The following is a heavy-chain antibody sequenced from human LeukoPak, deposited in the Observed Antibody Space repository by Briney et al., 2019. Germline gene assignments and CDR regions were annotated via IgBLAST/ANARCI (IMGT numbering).Heavy chain of an antibody. Sequence: SQTLSLTCTVSGDSISSGNYYWTWIRQPAGKGLEWIGRIYTSGSTNYNPSLKSRVTISLDTSKNQFSLKLRSVTAADTAVYYCARDTRDAFDIWGQGTMVTVSS. CDR1: GDSISSGNYY. CDR3: ARDTRDAFDI. V-gene: IGHV4-61*02. CDR2: IYTSGST. J-gene: IGHJ3*02.